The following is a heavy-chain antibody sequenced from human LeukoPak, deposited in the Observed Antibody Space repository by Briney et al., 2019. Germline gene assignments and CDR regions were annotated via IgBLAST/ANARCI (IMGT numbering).Heavy chain of an antibody. J-gene: IGHJ5*02. CDR3: ARDGTPGTTFRFDP. D-gene: IGHD1-1*01. CDR2: ISGYNGNT. CDR1: DYTYTSYG. V-gene: IGHV1-18*01. Sequence: GASVKVSCKASDYTYTSYGISWVRQAPGQGLEWMGWISGYNGNTNYAQKSQARVTMTTDTSTTTAYMELRSLRSDDTAVYYCARDGTPGTTFRFDPWGQGTLVIVSS.